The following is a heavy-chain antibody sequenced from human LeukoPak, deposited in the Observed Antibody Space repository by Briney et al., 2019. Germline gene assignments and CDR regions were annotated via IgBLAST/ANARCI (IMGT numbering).Heavy chain of an antibody. CDR1: GGSISSRSYY. CDR3: ARDVVAAAGSFDY. Sequence: SETLSLTCTVSGGSISSRSYYWGWIRQPPGKGLEWIGSMYYSGSTYYTPSLKSRVTLSVDTSKNQFSLKLSSVTAADTAVYYCARDVVAAAGSFDYWGQGTLVTVSS. V-gene: IGHV4-39*07. D-gene: IGHD6-13*01. J-gene: IGHJ4*02. CDR2: MYYSGST.